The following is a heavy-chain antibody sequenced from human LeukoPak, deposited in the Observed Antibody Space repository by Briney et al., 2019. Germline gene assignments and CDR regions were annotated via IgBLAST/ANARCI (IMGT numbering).Heavy chain of an antibody. Sequence: WASVKVSCKASGYTFTSYYMHWVRQAPGQGLEWMGIINPSGGSTSYAQKFQGRVTMTRDMSTSTDYMELSSLRSEDTAVYYCARDIERGQQLFPYYYYYMDVWGKGTTVTVSS. J-gene: IGHJ6*03. V-gene: IGHV1-46*01. D-gene: IGHD6-13*01. CDR2: INPSGGST. CDR1: GYTFTSYY. CDR3: ARDIERGQQLFPYYYYYMDV.